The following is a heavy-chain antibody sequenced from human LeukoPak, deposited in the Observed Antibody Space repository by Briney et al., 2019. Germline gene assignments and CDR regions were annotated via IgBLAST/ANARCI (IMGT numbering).Heavy chain of an antibody. V-gene: IGHV3-48*02. J-gene: IGHJ5*02. CDR2: ISTSGIAI. Sequence: GGSLRLSCEASGFTFSDYRMNWVRQAPGKGLEWVSYISTSGIAIYYADSVKGRFTISRDNAKNSLYLQMNSLRDDDTAVYYCARATVVTGAKFTWFDTWGQGTLVSVSS. CDR1: GFTFSDYR. CDR3: ARATVVTGAKFTWFDT. D-gene: IGHD2-21*02.